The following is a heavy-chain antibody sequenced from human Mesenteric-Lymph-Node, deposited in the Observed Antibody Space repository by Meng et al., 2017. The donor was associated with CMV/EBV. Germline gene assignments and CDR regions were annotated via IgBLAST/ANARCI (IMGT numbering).Heavy chain of an antibody. CDR2: SNPNSGGT. CDR1: GYTFTGYY. CDR3: ARLNAIYYDNSVYCYDY. Sequence: ASAMVFCKASGYTFTGYYVHWVRLAPGQGLDWMGWSNPNSGGTHQAQKLKGRVTMTSDTSSTTACMELSGLKSDDTAVYYCARLNAIYYDNSVYCYDYWGQGTLVTVSS. D-gene: IGHD3-22*01. J-gene: IGHJ4*02. V-gene: IGHV1-2*02.